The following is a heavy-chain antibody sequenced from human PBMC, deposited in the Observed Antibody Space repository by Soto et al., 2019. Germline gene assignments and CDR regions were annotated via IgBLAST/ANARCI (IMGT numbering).Heavy chain of an antibody. Sequence: ASETLSLTCTVSGGSISSYYCSWIRQPPGKGLEWIGYIYYSGSTNYNPSLKSRVTISVDTSKNQFSLKLSSVTAADTAVYYCARDIAAGGVDPWGQGTLVTVS. CDR3: ARDIAAGGVDP. CDR2: IYYSGST. V-gene: IGHV4-59*08. J-gene: IGHJ5*02. CDR1: GGSISSYY. D-gene: IGHD6-13*01.